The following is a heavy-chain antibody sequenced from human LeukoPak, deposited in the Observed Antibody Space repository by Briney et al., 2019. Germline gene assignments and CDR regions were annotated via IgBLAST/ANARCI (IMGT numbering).Heavy chain of an antibody. D-gene: IGHD4-17*01. V-gene: IGHV3-23*01. Sequence: GGSLRLSCAASGFTFSSYAMSWVRQAPGKGLEWVSAISGSGGSTYYADSVKGRFTISRDNSKNTLYLQMNSLRAEDTAVYYCARVGTYGDIPLFYFDYWGQGTLVTVSS. CDR3: ARVGTYGDIPLFYFDY. CDR2: ISGSGGST. CDR1: GFTFSSYA. J-gene: IGHJ4*02.